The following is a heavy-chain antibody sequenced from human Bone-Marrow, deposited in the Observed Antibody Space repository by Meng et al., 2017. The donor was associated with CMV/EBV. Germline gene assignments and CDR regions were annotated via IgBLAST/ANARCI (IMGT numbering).Heavy chain of an antibody. CDR1: GGSFSGYY. D-gene: IGHD6-6*01. CDR2: INHSGST. Sequence: SETLSLTCAVYGGSFSGYYWSWIRQPPGKGLEWIGEINHSGSTNYNPSLKSRVTISVDTSKNQFSLKLSSVTAADTAVYYCARERGKNRKSYSSSAEWYFDLWGRGTLVTSPQ. V-gene: IGHV4-34*01. J-gene: IGHJ2*01. CDR3: ARERGKNRKSYSSSAEWYFDL.